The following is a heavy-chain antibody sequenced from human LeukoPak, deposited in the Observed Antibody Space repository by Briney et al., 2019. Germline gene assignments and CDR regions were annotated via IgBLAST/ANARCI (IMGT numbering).Heavy chain of an antibody. V-gene: IGHV1-2*02. CDR2: INPNSGGT. D-gene: IGHD3-10*01. CDR1: GYTFTSYG. CDR3: ARLLRAVSKFDP. Sequence: ASVKVSCKASGYTFTSYGISWVRQAPGQGLEWMGWINPNSGGTNYAQKFQGRVTMTRDTSISTAYMELSRLRSDDTAVYYCARLLRAVSKFDPWGQGTLVTVSS. J-gene: IGHJ5*02.